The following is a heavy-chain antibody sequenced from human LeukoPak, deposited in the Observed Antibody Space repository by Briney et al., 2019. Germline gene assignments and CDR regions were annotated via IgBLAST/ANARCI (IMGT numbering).Heavy chain of an antibody. J-gene: IGHJ4*02. CDR1: GYTFTGYY. CDR3: ARDPGSSGWYGPFNY. D-gene: IGHD6-19*01. Sequence: ASVKVSCKASGYTFTGYYMHWVRQAPGQGLEWMGIINPSGGSTSYAQKFQGRVTMTRDMSTSTVYMELSSLRSEVTAVYYCARDPGSSGWYGPFNYWGQGTLVTVSS. CDR2: INPSGGST. V-gene: IGHV1-46*01.